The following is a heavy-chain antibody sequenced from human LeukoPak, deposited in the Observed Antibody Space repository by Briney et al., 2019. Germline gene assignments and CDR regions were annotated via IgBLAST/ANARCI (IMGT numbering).Heavy chain of an antibody. CDR2: VNPDTGGT. CDR1: GYTFTDYY. Sequence: ASVKVSCKACGYTFTDYYVHWVQQATGQGLEWMGRVNPDTGGTNYAQKFQGRVTMTRDTSINTAYMELSRLTPDDTAIYYCARVGPTSYFDYWGQGTLVTVS. CDR3: ARVGPTSYFDY. V-gene: IGHV1-2*06. J-gene: IGHJ4*02.